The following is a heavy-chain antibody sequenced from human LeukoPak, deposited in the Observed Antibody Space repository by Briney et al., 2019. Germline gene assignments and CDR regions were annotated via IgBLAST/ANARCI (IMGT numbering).Heavy chain of an antibody. D-gene: IGHD3-3*01. V-gene: IGHV4-34*01. CDR2: INHSGST. J-gene: IGHJ5*02. Sequence: AETLSLTCAVYGESFSGYYWSWIRQPPGKGLGWIGEINHSGSTNYNPSLKSRVTISVDTSKHQFSLKLSSVTAADTAVYYCARAMNRSGDYLGFDPWGLGIVVTVSS. CDR1: GESFSGYY. CDR3: ARAMNRSGDYLGFDP.